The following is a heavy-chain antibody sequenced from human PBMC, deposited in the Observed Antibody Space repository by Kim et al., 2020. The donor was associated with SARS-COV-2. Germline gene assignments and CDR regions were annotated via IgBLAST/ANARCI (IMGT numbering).Heavy chain of an antibody. D-gene: IGHD2-21*01. V-gene: IGHV1-2*06. CDR2: INPNSGGT. J-gene: IGHJ4*02. Sequence: ASVKVSCKASGYTFTGYYMHWVRQAPGQGLEWMGRINPNSGGTNYAQKFQGRVTMTRDTSISTAYMELSRLRSDDTAVYYCARDTPYCGGDCYDFDYWGQRTLVTVSS. CDR1: GYTFTGYY. CDR3: ARDTPYCGGDCYDFDY.